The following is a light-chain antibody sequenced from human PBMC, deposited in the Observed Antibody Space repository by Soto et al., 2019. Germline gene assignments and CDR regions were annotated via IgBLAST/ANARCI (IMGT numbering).Light chain of an antibody. CDR2: GAS. CDR3: QQYSSSPS. CDR1: QSVSSSY. V-gene: IGKV3-20*01. J-gene: IGKJ5*01. Sequence: IVLTQSPGTLSLSPGERATLSCRASQSVSSSYLAWYQQKPGQAPRLLIYGASSRASGIPARFSGSGSGTEFTLTIGSLQSEDFAVYYCQQYSSSPSFGQGTRLEI.